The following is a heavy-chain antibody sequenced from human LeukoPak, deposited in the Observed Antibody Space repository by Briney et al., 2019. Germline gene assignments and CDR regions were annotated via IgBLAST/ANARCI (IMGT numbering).Heavy chain of an antibody. Sequence: GGSLRLSCSPSGFTISRYPMHWVPPAPGKGLEYVSAISSNGGSTYHTDSVKGRFTISRDNSRNTLYLKMSSLRAEDTAVYFCVKSRDLLSTCDIWGGGTMVTVSS. CDR2: ISSNGGST. J-gene: IGHJ3*02. V-gene: IGHV3-64D*06. D-gene: IGHD3-9*01. CDR3: VKSRDLLSTCDI. CDR1: GFTISRYP.